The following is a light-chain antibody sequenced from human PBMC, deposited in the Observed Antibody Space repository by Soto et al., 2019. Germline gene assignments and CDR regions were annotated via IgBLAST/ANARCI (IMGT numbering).Light chain of an antibody. CDR3: QQYNHYWT. J-gene: IGKJ1*01. CDR1: QSISSW. CDR2: DAY. Sequence: DIQMTQSPSTLSASVGDRVTITCRAIQSISSWLAWYQQKPGKAPKVLIYDAYTLESGVPSRFSGSGSGTEFSLTISSLQPDDFATYYCQQYNHYWTFGQGTRVEIK. V-gene: IGKV1-5*01.